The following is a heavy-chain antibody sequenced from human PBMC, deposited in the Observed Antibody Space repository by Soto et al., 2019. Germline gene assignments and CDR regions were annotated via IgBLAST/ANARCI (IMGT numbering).Heavy chain of an antibody. V-gene: IGHV3-30*18. CDR1: GFTFSSYG. Sequence: QVQLVESGGGVVQPGRSLRLSCAASGFTFSSYGMHWVRQAPGKGLEWVAVISYDGSNKDYADSVKGRFTISRDNSKNTLYLQMNSLRAEDTAVYYCAKVPYCSSTSCYTYYGMDVWGQGTTVTVSS. CDR3: AKVPYCSSTSCYTYYGMDV. D-gene: IGHD2-2*02. J-gene: IGHJ6*02. CDR2: ISYDGSNK.